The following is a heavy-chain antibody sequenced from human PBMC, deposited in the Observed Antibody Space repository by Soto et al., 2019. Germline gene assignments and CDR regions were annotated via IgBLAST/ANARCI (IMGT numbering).Heavy chain of an antibody. D-gene: IGHD1-1*01. J-gene: IGHJ6*02. Sequence: XSVKIFCTSSGSTFTIYRIRLVRQAPGQGLEWTGWISAYNGNTNYAQKLQGRVIMTTDTSTSTAYMELRSLRSDDTAVYYCARDAPKTTDSYYYGMEVWGQGTPVTV. CDR3: ARDAPKTTDSYYYGMEV. V-gene: IGHV1-18*01. CDR1: GSTFTIYR. CDR2: ISAYNGNT.